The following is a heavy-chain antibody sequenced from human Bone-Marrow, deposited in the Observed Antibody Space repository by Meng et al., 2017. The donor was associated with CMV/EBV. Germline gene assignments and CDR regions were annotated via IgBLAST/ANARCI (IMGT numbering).Heavy chain of an antibody. CDR2: ISSSGSAI. CDR1: GFTFSDYY. V-gene: IGHV3-11*04. J-gene: IGHJ6*02. CDR3: AKDIQLYYDFWSGYSVDYYYYYGMDV. Sequence: GESLKISCAASGFTFSDYYMSWIRQAPGKGLEWISYISSSGSAIYYADSVKGRFTISRDNSKNTLYLQMNSLRAEDTAVYYCAKDIQLYYDFWSGYSVDYYYYYGMDVWGQGTTVTVSS. D-gene: IGHD3-3*01.